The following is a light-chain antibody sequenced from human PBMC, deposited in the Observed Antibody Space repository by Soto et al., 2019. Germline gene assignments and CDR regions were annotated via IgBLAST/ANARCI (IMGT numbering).Light chain of an antibody. CDR1: QSVSSY. CDR2: DAS. Sequence: EIVLTQSPATLSLSPGERAALSCRASQSVSSYLAWYQQKPGQAPRLLSYDASKRASGIPARFTGSGSGTDFTLTISSLEPEDFAVYFCQQRSNWPFTFGGGTKVEI. J-gene: IGKJ4*01. V-gene: IGKV3-11*01. CDR3: QQRSNWPFT.